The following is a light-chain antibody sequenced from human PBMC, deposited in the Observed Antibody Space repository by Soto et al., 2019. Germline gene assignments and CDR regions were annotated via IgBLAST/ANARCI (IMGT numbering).Light chain of an antibody. CDR3: QTWGTGPWV. CDR2: VNTDGSH. CDR1: SGHSSNA. Sequence: QAVVTQSPSASASLGASVKLTCTLSSGHSSNAIAWHQQQPEKGPRYLMKVNTDGSHSKGHGIPDRFSGSSSGAERYLTISSLQSEDEADYYCQTWGTGPWVFGGGTKVTVL. J-gene: IGLJ3*02. V-gene: IGLV4-69*01.